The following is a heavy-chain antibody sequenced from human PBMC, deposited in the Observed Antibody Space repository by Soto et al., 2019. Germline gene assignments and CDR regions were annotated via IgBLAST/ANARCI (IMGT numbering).Heavy chain of an antibody. CDR1: GGSISSGGYY. D-gene: IGHD5-12*01. CDR2: SYYSGST. Sequence: QVQLQESGPGLVKPSQTLSLTCTVSGGSISSGGYYWGWVRQPPGKGLEWLGYSYYSGSTYHNPSLKGRITISVDTSKNQFSLKLSSVTAADTAVYYCAKKAGYSGYDPFDYWGQGTLVTVSS. J-gene: IGHJ4*02. V-gene: IGHV4-31*03. CDR3: AKKAGYSGYDPFDY.